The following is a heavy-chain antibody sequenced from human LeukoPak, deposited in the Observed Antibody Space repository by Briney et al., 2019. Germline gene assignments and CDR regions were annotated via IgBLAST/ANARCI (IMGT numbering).Heavy chain of an antibody. Sequence: PSETLSLTCTVSGGSISSYYWSWIRQPPGKGLEWIGYIYYSGSTNYNPSLKSRVTISVDTSKNQFSLKLSSVTAADTAVYYCAGDYYGSGNNPGYWGQGTLVTISS. V-gene: IGHV4-59*01. CDR2: IYYSGST. CDR1: GGSISSYY. J-gene: IGHJ4*02. D-gene: IGHD3-10*01. CDR3: AGDYYGSGNNPGY.